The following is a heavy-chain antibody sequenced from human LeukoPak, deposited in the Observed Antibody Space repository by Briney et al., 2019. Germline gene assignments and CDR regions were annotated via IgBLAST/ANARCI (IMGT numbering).Heavy chain of an antibody. J-gene: IGHJ5*02. D-gene: IGHD6-6*01. V-gene: IGHV3-7*01. CDR2: IKQDGSEQ. CDR1: GFTFSSYW. CDR3: ARRRYTSSSRWFDP. Sequence: GGSLRLSCTASGFTFSSYWMSWVRQAPGKGLEWVANIKQDGSEQEYVDSVKGRFTISRDNAKNSLYLQMNSLRAEDTAVYYCARRRYTSSSRWFDPWGQGTLVTVSS.